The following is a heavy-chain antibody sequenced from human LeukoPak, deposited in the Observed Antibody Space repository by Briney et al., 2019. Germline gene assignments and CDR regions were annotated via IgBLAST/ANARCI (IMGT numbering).Heavy chain of an antibody. CDR2: IYYSGST. V-gene: IGHV4-39*01. Sequence: PSETLSLTCTVSGGSISSGGYYWGWIRQPPGKGLEWIGSIYYSGSTYYNPSLKSRVTISVDTSKNQFSLKLSSVTAADTAVYYCARVLPYGLGEYYFDYWGQGTLVTVSS. CDR3: ARVLPYGLGEYYFDY. CDR1: GGSISSGGYY. D-gene: IGHD3-10*01. J-gene: IGHJ4*02.